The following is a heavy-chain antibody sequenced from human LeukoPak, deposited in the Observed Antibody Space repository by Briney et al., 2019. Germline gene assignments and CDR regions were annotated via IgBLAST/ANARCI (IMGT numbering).Heavy chain of an antibody. CDR2: ISYDGSNK. D-gene: IGHD3-3*01. V-gene: IGHV3-30*03. CDR3: AREAVRYYDFWSGYRLSYYFDY. J-gene: IGHJ4*02. CDR1: GFTFSSYG. Sequence: GRSLRLSCAASGFTFSSYGMHWVRQAPGKGLEWVAVISYDGSNKYYADSVKGRFTISRDNPKNTLYLQMNSLRAEDTAVYYCAREAVRYYDFWSGYRLSYYFDYWGQGTLVTVSS.